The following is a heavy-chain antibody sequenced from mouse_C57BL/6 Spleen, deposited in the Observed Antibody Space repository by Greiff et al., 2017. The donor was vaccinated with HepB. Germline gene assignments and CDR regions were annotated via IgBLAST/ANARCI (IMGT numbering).Heavy chain of an antibody. Sequence: SGAELVRPGASVTLSCKASGYTFTDYEMHWVKQTPVHGLEWIGAIDPETGGTAYNQKFKGKAILTADKSSSTAYMELRSLTSEDSAVYYCTSYDYDGRAWFAYWGQGTLVTVSA. CDR2: IDPETGGT. CDR3: TSYDYDGRAWFAY. D-gene: IGHD2-4*01. CDR1: GYTFTDYE. J-gene: IGHJ3*01. V-gene: IGHV1-15*01.